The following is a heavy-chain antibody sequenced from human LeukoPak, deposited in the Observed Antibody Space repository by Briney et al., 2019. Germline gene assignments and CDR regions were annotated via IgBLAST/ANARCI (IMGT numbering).Heavy chain of an antibody. CDR3: ARGRDGYNLVWASFGD. J-gene: IGHJ4*02. CDR1: GASISTSSYC. V-gene: IGHV4-39*01. D-gene: IGHD5-24*01. Sequence: SETLSLTCTVSGASISTSSYCWAWIRQSPGKGLEWIGNIYCSGSTYYNPSLKSRVTISVDTSKNQFSLKLSSVTAIDTAVYYCARGRDGYNLVWASFGDWGQGSLVTVSS. CDR2: IYCSGST.